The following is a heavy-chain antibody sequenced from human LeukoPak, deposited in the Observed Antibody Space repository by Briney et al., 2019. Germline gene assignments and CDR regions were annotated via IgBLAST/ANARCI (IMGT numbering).Heavy chain of an antibody. CDR2: INSDGSST. V-gene: IGHV3-74*01. D-gene: IGHD6-13*01. CDR1: GFTFSSYW. J-gene: IGHJ4*02. Sequence: GGSLRLSCAASGFTFSSYWMHWVRQAPGKGLVWVSRINSDGSSTSYADSVKGRFTISRDNSKNTLYLQMDSLRAEDMAVYYCARDGVAAFRGFDYWGQGTLVTVSS. CDR3: ARDGVAAFRGFDY.